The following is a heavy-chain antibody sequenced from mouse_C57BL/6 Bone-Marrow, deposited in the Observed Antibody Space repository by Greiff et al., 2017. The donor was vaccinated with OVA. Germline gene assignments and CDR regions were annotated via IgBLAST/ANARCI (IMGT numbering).Heavy chain of an antibody. Sequence: EVQLQQSGPELVKPGASVKISCKASGYSFTGYYMNWVKQSPEKSLEWIGEINPSTGGTTSNQKFKAKATLTVDKSSSTAYMQLKSLTSEDSAVYYCARGGTSPVAYWGQGTLVTVSA. V-gene: IGHV1-42*01. CDR2: INPSTGGT. CDR3: ARGGTSPVAY. CDR1: GYSFTGYY. D-gene: IGHD4-1*01. J-gene: IGHJ3*01.